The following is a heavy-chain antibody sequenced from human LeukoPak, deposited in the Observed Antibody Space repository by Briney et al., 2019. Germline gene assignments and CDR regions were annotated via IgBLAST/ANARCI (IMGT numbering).Heavy chain of an antibody. J-gene: IGHJ6*03. CDR2: IRYDGSYK. CDR1: GFTFSSYG. V-gene: IGHV3-30*02. CDR3: AKGYYYYMAG. Sequence: GGSLRLSCAASGFTFSSYGMHWVRQAPGKGLEWVTFIRYDGSYKYYADSVKGRFTISRDNAMNTLYLQINSLRGEDKAVYYCAKGYYYYMAGWGKGSTVTISS.